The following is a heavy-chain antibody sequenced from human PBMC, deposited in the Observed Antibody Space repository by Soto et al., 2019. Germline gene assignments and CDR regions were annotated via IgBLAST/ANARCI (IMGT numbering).Heavy chain of an antibody. CDR3: AMGIAARLLSQDV. CDR2: ISVSGGST. Sequence: PGGSLRLSCAASVFTFSSYALSLVRQAPGKGLECVSAISVSGGSTYYADSVKGRFTISRENSKNTLYLQMNSLRAEDTAVYYCAMGIAARLLSQDVWGQGTTVTVSS. V-gene: IGHV3-23*01. J-gene: IGHJ6*02. D-gene: IGHD6-6*01. CDR1: VFTFSSYA.